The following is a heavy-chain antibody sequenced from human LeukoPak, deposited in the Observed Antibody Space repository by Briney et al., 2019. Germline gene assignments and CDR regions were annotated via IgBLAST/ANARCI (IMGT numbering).Heavy chain of an antibody. CDR1: GGSISSYY. J-gene: IGHJ5*02. CDR3: ARDGNVFSNWFDP. Sequence: PSETLSLTCTVSGGSISSYYWSWIRQPPGKGLEWIGYIYYSGSTNYNPSLKSRVTISVDTSKNQFSLKLSSVTAADTAVYYCARDGNVFSNWFDPWGQGTLVTVSS. V-gene: IGHV4-59*01. CDR2: IYYSGST. D-gene: IGHD1-1*01.